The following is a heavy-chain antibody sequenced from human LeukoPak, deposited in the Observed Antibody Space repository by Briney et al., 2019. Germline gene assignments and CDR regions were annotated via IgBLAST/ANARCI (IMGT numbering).Heavy chain of an antibody. CDR1: GFTFSIYW. Sequence: GGSLRLSCAAYGFTFSIYWMSWARQAPGKGLEWVANMNRDGSEKNYVDSIKGRFTISRDNAANSLYLQMNSLRVEDTAVYYCARDGGIIRFGGQDVWGQGTTVIVS. CDR3: ARDGGIIRFGGQDV. J-gene: IGHJ6*02. V-gene: IGHV3-7*01. CDR2: MNRDGSEK. D-gene: IGHD3-16*01.